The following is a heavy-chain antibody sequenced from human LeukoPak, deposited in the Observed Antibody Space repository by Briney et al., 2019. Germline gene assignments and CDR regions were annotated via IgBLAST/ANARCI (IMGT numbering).Heavy chain of an antibody. Sequence: SETLSLTCAVYGVSFSGYYWRWIRQPPGKGLEWMGEINHSGSTNYNPSLKSRVTIAVDTSKNQFSLKVSSVTAADTAVYRCARGPRRPAAAPEYWGQGTLVTVSS. CDR3: ARGPRRPAAAPEY. CDR2: INHSGST. CDR1: GVSFSGYY. J-gene: IGHJ4*02. D-gene: IGHD6-13*01. V-gene: IGHV4-34*01.